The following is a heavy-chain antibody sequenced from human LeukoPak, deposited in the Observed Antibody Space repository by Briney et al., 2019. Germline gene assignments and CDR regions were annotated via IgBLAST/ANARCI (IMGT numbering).Heavy chain of an antibody. CDR1: GGSISSSSFY. CDR3: ARRIPGSSEFAFDI. Sequence: SETLSLTCTVSGGSISSSSFYWSWIRQSPEKGLEWIGYIYYSGNTNYNPSLKSRVTISADTSKNQFSLKLRSVTAADTAVYYCARRIPGSSEFAFDIWDQGTMVTVSS. V-gene: IGHV4-61*01. CDR2: IYYSGNT. J-gene: IGHJ3*02. D-gene: IGHD2-15*01.